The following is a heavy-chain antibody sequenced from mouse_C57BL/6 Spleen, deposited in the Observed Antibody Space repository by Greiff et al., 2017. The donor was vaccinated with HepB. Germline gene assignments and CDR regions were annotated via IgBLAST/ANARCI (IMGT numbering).Heavy chain of an antibody. Sequence: QVQLQQPGAELVRPGSSVKLSCKASGYTFTSYWMHWVKQRPIQGLEWIGNIDPSDSETHYNQKFKDKATLTVDKSSSTAYMQLSSLTSEDSAVYYCAVGATMATPGFAYWGQGTLVTVSA. CDR2: IDPSDSET. D-gene: IGHD2-2*01. V-gene: IGHV1-52*01. CDR1: GYTFTSYW. CDR3: AVGATMATPGFAY. J-gene: IGHJ3*01.